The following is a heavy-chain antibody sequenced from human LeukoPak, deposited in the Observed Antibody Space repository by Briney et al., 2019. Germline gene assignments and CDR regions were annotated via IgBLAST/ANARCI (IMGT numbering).Heavy chain of an antibody. CDR2: IHNTGST. Sequence: SETLSLTCSVSGGSVTGYSWSWVRQPPGKGLEWIGYIHNTGSTNYNPSLKSGISIPVDTSKNQFSLKMSSVTASDTAVYYCAGGYTTYWAFDYWGQGALVIVSS. D-gene: IGHD6-25*01. CDR1: GGSVTGYS. J-gene: IGHJ4*02. CDR3: AGGYTTYWAFDY. V-gene: IGHV4-4*09.